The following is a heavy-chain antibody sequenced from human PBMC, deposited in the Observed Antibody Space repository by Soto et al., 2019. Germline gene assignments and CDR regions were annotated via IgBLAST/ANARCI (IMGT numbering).Heavy chain of an antibody. CDR3: AKDGLRFLEWLSPRGWFDP. CDR1: GFTFSSYA. Sequence: GGSLRLSXAASGFTFSSYAMSWVRQAPGKGLEWVSAISGSGGSTYYADSVKGRFTISRDNSKNTLYLQMNSLRAEDTAVYYCAKDGLRFLEWLSPRGWFDPWGQGTLVTVSS. J-gene: IGHJ5*02. CDR2: ISGSGGST. V-gene: IGHV3-23*01. D-gene: IGHD3-3*01.